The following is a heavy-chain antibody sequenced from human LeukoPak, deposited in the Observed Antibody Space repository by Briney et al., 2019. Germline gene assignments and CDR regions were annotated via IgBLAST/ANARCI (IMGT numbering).Heavy chain of an antibody. D-gene: IGHD5-24*01. CDR2: ISSGSTAM. CDR3: VDLATTSGY. V-gene: IGHV3-48*02. Sequence: QPGGSLRLSCVASGLTFSSYDMNWVRQAPGKGLEWVSYISSGSTAMYYADSVKGRFTISRDNAKNSLYLQMNSLRDEDTAVYYCVDLATTSGYWGQGTLVTVSS. J-gene: IGHJ4*02. CDR1: GLTFSSYD.